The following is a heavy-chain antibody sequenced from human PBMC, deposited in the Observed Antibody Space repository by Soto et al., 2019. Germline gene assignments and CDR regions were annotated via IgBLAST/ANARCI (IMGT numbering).Heavy chain of an antibody. D-gene: IGHD3-22*01. V-gene: IGHV3-48*03. J-gene: IGHJ6*02. CDR2: ISSSGSTI. Sequence: PGGSLRLSCAASGFTFSSYEMSWVRQAPGKGLEWVSYISSSGSTIYYADSVKGRFTISRDNAKNSLYLQMNSLRAEDTAVYYCARGDYYDSSGYSSYYYYYGMDVWGQGTTVTVSS. CDR1: GFTFSSYE. CDR3: ARGDYYDSSGYSSYYYYYGMDV.